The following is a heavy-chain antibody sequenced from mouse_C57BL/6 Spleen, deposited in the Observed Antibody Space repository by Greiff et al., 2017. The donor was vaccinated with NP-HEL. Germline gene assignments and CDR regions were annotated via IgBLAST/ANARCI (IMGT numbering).Heavy chain of an antibody. CDR3: ARGRLYDGYYGDY. V-gene: IGHV1-54*01. Sequence: QVQLQQSGAELVRPGTSVKVSCKASGYAFTNYLIEWVKQRPGQGLEWIGVINPGSGGTNYNEKFKGKATLTADKSSSTAYMQLSSLTSEDSAVYSCARGRLYDGYYGDYWGQGTTLTVSS. CDR2: INPGSGGT. J-gene: IGHJ2*01. CDR1: GYAFTNYL. D-gene: IGHD2-3*01.